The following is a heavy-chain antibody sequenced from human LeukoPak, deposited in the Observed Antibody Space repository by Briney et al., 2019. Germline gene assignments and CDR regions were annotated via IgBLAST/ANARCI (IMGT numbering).Heavy chain of an antibody. CDR3: TPSITGTTFKFDY. V-gene: IGHV3-49*04. D-gene: IGHD1-7*01. CDR2: IRSKVSGGTT. Sequence: GGSLRLSCTVSGFTVGDYAMSWVRQAPGKGLGWVGFIRSKVSGGTTEYAASVKDRFTISRDDSKSIAYLQMNSLETEDTAVYYCTPSITGTTFKFDYWGQGTLVTVSS. CDR1: GFTVGDYA. J-gene: IGHJ4*02.